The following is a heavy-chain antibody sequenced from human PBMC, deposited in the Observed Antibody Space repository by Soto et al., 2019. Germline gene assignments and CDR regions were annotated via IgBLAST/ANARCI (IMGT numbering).Heavy chain of an antibody. Sequence: TGGSLRLSCAASGFTFSSYAMSWVRQAPGKGLEWVSAISGSGSSTYYADSVKGRFTISRDNSKNTLYLQMNSLRAEDTAVYYCAKGRSGRLWFGKLSQVDYWGQGTLVTVSS. V-gene: IGHV3-23*01. CDR1: GFTFSSYA. CDR2: ISGSGSST. J-gene: IGHJ4*02. D-gene: IGHD3-10*01. CDR3: AKGRSGRLWFGKLSQVDY.